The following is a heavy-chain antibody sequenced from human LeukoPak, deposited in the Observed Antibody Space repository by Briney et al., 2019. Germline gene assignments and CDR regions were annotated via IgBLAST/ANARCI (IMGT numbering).Heavy chain of an antibody. CDR1: GFTFSSYS. J-gene: IGHJ4*02. CDR2: IRNDGSNK. CDR3: AKDTYYDFWSGYYIGYTDFDY. V-gene: IGHV3-30*02. Sequence: GGYLRLSCAASGFTFSSYSMHWVRQAPGKGLEWVACIRNDGSNKYYTDSVKGRFTISRDNSKNTLYLQMNSLRAEDTAVYYCAKDTYYDFWSGYYIGYTDFDYWGQGTLVTVPS. D-gene: IGHD3-3*01.